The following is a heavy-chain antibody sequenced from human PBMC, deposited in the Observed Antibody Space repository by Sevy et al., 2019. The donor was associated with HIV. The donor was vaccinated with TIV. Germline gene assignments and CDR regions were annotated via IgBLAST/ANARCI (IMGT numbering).Heavy chain of an antibody. CDR1: GFTFSTYA. Sequence: GGSLRLSCAASGFTFSTYAMSWVRQAPGKGLEWVSSISGSGGSTYYADSVKGRFTISRDNSKNTVYLQMHSLRAEDTAVYYCAKHISGSYYDYWGQRTLVTVSS. D-gene: IGHD1-26*01. CDR3: AKHISGSYYDY. J-gene: IGHJ4*02. CDR2: ISGSGGST. V-gene: IGHV3-23*01.